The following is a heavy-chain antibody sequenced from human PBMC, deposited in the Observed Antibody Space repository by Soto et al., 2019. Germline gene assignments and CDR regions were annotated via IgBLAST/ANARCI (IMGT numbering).Heavy chain of an antibody. CDR3: MIEYDGYPKY. CDR2: MYTTGST. V-gene: IGHV4-4*07. CDR1: GGSLSSFY. D-gene: IGHD5-18*01. J-gene: IGHJ4*02. Sequence: KASETLSLTCTVSGGSLSSFYWSWIRQPAGKGLEWIGRMYTTGSTNYNPSLKSRVTMSVDTSKNHFSLTLTSVTAADTAVYYCMIEYDGYPKYWGQGTLVTVSS.